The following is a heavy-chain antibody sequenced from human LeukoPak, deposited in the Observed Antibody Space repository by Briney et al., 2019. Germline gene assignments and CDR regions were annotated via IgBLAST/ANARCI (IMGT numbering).Heavy chain of an antibody. CDR1: GFTLSSYA. V-gene: IGHV3-23*01. Sequence: PGGSLRLSCAASGFTLSSYAMSWVRQAPGKGLEWVSAISGSGDSTYSTDSVKGRFTISRHNSKSTLYLQMKSLRAEDTAVYYCGKKVLANWGSYFDYWGQGTLVTVSS. D-gene: IGHD7-27*01. J-gene: IGHJ4*02. CDR2: ISGSGDST. CDR3: GKKVLANWGSYFDY.